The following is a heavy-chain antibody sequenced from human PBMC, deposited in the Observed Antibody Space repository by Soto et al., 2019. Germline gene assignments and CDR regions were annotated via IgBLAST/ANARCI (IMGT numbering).Heavy chain of an antibody. V-gene: IGHV3-30*03. CDR1: GFTFSSYG. Sequence: RLSCAASGFTFSSYGMHWVRQAPVKGLEWVAVISYDGSNKYYADSVKGRFTISRDNSKNTLYLQMNSLRAEDTAVYYCCVIVVVTAIPGLDPWGQGTLVTVYS. D-gene: IGHD2-21*02. CDR2: ISYDGSNK. CDR3: CVIVVVTAIPGLDP. J-gene: IGHJ5*02.